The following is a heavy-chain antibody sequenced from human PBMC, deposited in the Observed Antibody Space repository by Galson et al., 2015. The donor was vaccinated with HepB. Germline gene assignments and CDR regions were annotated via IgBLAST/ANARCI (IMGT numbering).Heavy chain of an antibody. D-gene: IGHD2-21*02. J-gene: IGHJ6*02. V-gene: IGHV3-30*18. CDR3: AKADCGGDCYSGGYYYYYGMDV. Sequence: SLRLSCAASGFTFGSYGMHWVRQAPGKGLEWVAVISYDGSNKYYADSVKGRFTISRDNSKNTLYLQMNSLRAEDTAVYYCAKADCGGDCYSGGYYYYYGMDVWGQGTTVTVSS. CDR2: ISYDGSNK. CDR1: GFTFGSYG.